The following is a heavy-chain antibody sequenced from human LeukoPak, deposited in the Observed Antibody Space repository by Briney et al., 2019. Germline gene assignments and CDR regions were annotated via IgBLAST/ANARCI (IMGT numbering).Heavy chain of an antibody. CDR2: INPNSGGT. D-gene: IGHD3-22*01. CDR3: ARRSNGWGFTMTYDY. CDR1: GYTFTGYY. Sequence: ASVKVSCKASGYTFTGYYIHWVRQAPGQGLEWMGWINPNSGGTNYAQKFQGRVTMTRDTSISTAYMELSRLRSDDTAVYYCARRSNGWGFTMTYDYWGQGTLVTVSS. V-gene: IGHV1-2*02. J-gene: IGHJ4*02.